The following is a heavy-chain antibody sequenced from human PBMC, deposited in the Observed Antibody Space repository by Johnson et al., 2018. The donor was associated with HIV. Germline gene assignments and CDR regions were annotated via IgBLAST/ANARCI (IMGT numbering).Heavy chain of an antibody. J-gene: IGHJ3*02. CDR1: GFTFSNYG. V-gene: IGHV3-30*02. CDR2: IRYDGSTK. Sequence: QVQLVESGGGVVQPGGSLRLSCAASGFTFSNYGMHWVRQAPGKGLEWVAFIRYDGSTKYYADSVKGRFTISRDNSKNTMYLQMNSLRAEDTAVFYCAKDAYCSGGRCYGFGAFDIWGQGTMVTVSS. D-gene: IGHD2-15*01. CDR3: AKDAYCSGGRCYGFGAFDI.